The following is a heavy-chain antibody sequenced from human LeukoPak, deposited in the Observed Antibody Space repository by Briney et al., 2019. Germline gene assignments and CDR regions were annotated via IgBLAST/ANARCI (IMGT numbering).Heavy chain of an antibody. V-gene: IGHV3-30-3*01. J-gene: IGHJ4*02. D-gene: IGHD6-25*01. CDR3: ARRAARMVSLIDY. Sequence: GGSLRLSCAASGFTFSSYAMHRVRQAPGKGLEWVAVISYDGSNKYYADSVKGRFTISRDNSKNTLYLQMNSLRAEDTAVYYCARRAARMVSLIDYWGQGTLVTVSS. CDR2: ISYDGSNK. CDR1: GFTFSSYA.